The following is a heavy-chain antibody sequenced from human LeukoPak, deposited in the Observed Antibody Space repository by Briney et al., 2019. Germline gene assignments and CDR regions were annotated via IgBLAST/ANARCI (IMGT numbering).Heavy chain of an antibody. CDR2: ISSSGSTV. Sequence: PGGSLRLSCAASGFTFSDYYMSWIRQAPGKGLEWVSYISSSGSTVYYADSVKGRFTISRDNAKNSLYLQMNSLRAEDTAVYYCASNSRYVGDLDYWGQGTLVTVSS. CDR1: GFTFSDYY. V-gene: IGHV3-11*04. CDR3: ASNSRYVGDLDY. J-gene: IGHJ4*02. D-gene: IGHD1-1*01.